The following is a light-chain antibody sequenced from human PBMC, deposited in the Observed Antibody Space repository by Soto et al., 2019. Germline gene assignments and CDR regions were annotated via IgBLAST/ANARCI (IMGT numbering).Light chain of an antibody. CDR2: GNS. CDR3: QSYDSSLSGVV. J-gene: IGLJ2*01. Sequence: QSVLTQPPSVSGAPGQRVTISCTGSSSNIGAGYDVHWYQQLPGTAPKLLIYGNSNRPSGVPDRFSGSKSGTSASLAITGLQAEDEAEYYCQSYDSSLSGVVFGGGTKVTVL. V-gene: IGLV1-40*01. CDR1: SSNIGAGYD.